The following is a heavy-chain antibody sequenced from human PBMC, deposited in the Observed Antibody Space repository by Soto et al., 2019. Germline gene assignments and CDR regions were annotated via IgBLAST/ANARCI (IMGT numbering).Heavy chain of an antibody. CDR1: GFSLTTDGEG. CDR2: IYWDDDE. Sequence: QISLKESGPTLVKPTQTLKLTCSFSGFSLTTDGEGVGWVRQPPGEALEWLALIYWDDDERYSPSLKPRLTSTKDPSKNQVVLIMTNMDPVDTATYYCAHSRNLITEDAQVGDFDYWGQGTLVTVSS. V-gene: IGHV2-5*02. CDR3: AHSRNLITEDAQVGDFDY. D-gene: IGHD3-10*01. J-gene: IGHJ4*02.